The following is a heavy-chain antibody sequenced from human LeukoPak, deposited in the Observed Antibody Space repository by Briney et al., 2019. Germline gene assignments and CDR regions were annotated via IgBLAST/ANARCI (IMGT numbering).Heavy chain of an antibody. CDR1: GYSISSGYY. CDR3: ASSTTKPFDY. V-gene: IGHV4-38-2*02. CDR2: IYHSGST. Sequence: SETLSLTCTVSGYSISSGYYWGWIRPPPGKGLEWIGSIYHSGSTYYNPSLKSRVTISVDTSKNQFSLKLSSVTAADTAVYYCASSTTKPFDYWGQGTLVTVSS. J-gene: IGHJ4*02. D-gene: IGHD2-2*01.